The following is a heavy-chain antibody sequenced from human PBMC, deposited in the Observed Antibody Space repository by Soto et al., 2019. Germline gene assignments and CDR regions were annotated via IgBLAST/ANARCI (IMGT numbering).Heavy chain of an antibody. J-gene: IGHJ6*02. CDR2: ISSSSSYI. V-gene: IGHV3-21*01. CDR1: GFTFSSYS. Sequence: GGSLRLSCAASGFTFSSYSMNWVRQAPGKGLEWVSSISSSSSYIYYADSVKGRFTISRDNAKNSLHLQMNSLRAEDTAVYYCARDYSNYETSLYGMDVWGQGTTVTVSS. CDR3: ARDYSNYETSLYGMDV. D-gene: IGHD4-4*01.